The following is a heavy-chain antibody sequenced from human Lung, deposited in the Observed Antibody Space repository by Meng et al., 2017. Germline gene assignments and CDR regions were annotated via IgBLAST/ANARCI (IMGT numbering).Heavy chain of an antibody. CDR1: CGSSRDYY. Sequence: QGLLQQCAQGLFNPCWTPCLTCVCPCGSSRDYYWSWIRHPPGKGLEWIGEINHSGSTNYNPSLESRATISVDTSQNNLSLKLSSVTAADSAVYYCARGPTTMAHDFDYWGQGTLVTVSS. CDR2: INHSGST. J-gene: IGHJ4*02. V-gene: IGHV4-34*01. CDR3: ARGPTTMAHDFDY. D-gene: IGHD4-11*01.